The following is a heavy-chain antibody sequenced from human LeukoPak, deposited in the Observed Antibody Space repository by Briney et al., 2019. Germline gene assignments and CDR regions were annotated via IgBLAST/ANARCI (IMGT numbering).Heavy chain of an antibody. J-gene: IGHJ4*02. CDR2: IKQDGSEI. CDR1: GFTFGNHG. Sequence: GGSLRLSCVASGFTFGNHGLNWVRLAPGKGLEWVANIKQDGSEIYYVDSVKGRFTISRDNAKNSLYLQMNSLRAEDTAVYYCARDAPRNSGSSLIYWGQGTLVTVSS. CDR3: ARDAPRNSGSSLIY. V-gene: IGHV3-7*01. D-gene: IGHD3-16*02.